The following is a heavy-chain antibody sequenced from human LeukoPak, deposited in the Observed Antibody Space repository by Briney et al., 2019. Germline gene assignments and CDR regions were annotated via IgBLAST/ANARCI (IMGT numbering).Heavy chain of an antibody. CDR1: GYSFTSYW. CDR2: IYPGDSDT. D-gene: IGHD3-10*01. CDR3: ARPASRGSDAFDV. V-gene: IGHV5-51*01. J-gene: IGHJ3*01. Sequence: GESLKISCKGSGYSFTSYWIGWVRQMPGKGLEWMGIIYPGDSDTKYSPSFQGQVTISADKSINTAYLQWNSLKASDTAMYYCARPASRGSDAFDVWGQGTMVTVSS.